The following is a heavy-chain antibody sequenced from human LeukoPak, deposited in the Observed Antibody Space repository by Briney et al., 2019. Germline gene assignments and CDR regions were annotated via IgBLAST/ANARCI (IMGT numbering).Heavy chain of an antibody. J-gene: IGHJ1*01. D-gene: IGHD3-22*01. CDR1: GFTFSSYW. V-gene: IGHV3-21*01. CDR2: ISSSSSYI. CDR3: ARDPTYYYDSSGYYPNVGYFQH. Sequence: GGSLRLSCAVSGFTFSSYWMNWVRQAPGKGLEWVSSISSSSSYIYYADSVKGRFTISRDNAKNSLYLQMNSLRAEDTAVYYCARDPTYYYDSSGYYPNVGYFQHWGQGTLVTVSS.